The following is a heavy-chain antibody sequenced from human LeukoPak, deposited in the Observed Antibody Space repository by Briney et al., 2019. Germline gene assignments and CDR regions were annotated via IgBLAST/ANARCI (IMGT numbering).Heavy chain of an antibody. CDR3: ARDLTGSGSPLDY. V-gene: IGHV3-11*06. Sequence: PGGSLRLSCAASGFTFSDYYMSWIRQAPGKGLEWVSYISSSSSYTNYADSVKGRFTISRDNAKNSLYLQMNSLRAEDTAVYYCARDLTGSGSPLDYWGQGTLVTVSS. CDR1: GFTFSDYY. D-gene: IGHD3-10*01. CDR2: ISSSSSYT. J-gene: IGHJ4*02.